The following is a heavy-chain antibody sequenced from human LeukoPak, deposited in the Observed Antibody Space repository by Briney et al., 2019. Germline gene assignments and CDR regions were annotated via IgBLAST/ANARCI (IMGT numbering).Heavy chain of an antibody. CDR1: GGSISSGGFS. CDR2: IYQSGRA. J-gene: IGHJ4*02. CDR3: ARGTPDFDS. Sequence: PSETLSLTCAVSGGSISSGGFSWNWIRQPPGKGLGWIGFIYQSGRATYNPSLKSRVNISVDRSKNQFSVKMNSVTAADTAVYFCARGTPDFDSWGQGTLVTVSS. V-gene: IGHV4-30-2*01.